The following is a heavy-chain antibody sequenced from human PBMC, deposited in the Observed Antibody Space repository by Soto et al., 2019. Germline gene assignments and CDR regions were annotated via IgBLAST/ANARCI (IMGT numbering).Heavy chain of an antibody. V-gene: IGHV3-33*01. CDR3: ARDLSTGSLDY. J-gene: IGHJ4*02. CDR1: GFTFRSYG. CDR2: LWSDGSNK. D-gene: IGHD3-9*01. Sequence: PGGSLSLSCAASGFTFRSYGFHWVRQAPGKGLEWVAVLWSDGSNKAYADSVKGRFTISRDESRNTVYLQMNSLRVEDTAVYYCARDLSTGSLDYGGQGTLVTVSS.